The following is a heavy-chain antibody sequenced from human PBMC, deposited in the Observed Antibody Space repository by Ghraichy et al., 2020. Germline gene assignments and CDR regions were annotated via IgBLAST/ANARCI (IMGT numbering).Heavy chain of an antibody. V-gene: IGHV3-53*01. D-gene: IGHD3-16*01. J-gene: IGHJ5*02. CDR2: IYSGGST. CDR3: ARDLRFGWFDP. CDR1: GFTVSSNY. Sequence: GGSLRLSCAASGFTVSSNYMSWVRQAPGKGLEWVSVIYSGGSTYYADSVKGRFTISRDNSKNTLYLQMNSLRAEDTAVYYCARDLRFGWFDPWGQGTLVTVSS.